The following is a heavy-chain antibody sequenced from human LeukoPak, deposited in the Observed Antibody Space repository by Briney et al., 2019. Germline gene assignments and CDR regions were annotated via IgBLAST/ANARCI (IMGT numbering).Heavy chain of an antibody. CDR2: ISSSGNII. CDR3: ARDACSSSDCYAFDI. Sequence: PGGSLRLSCAASGFTFRSYRMNWVRQAPGRGLEWISYISSSGNIIYYADPVKGRFTVSRDNAKNSVFLQMNSLRDDDTAVYYCARDACSSSDCYAFDIWGQGTMVTVSS. J-gene: IGHJ3*02. D-gene: IGHD2-2*01. V-gene: IGHV3-48*02. CDR1: GFTFRSYR.